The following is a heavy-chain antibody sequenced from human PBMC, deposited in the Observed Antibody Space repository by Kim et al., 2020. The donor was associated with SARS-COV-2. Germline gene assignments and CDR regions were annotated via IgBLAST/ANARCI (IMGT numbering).Heavy chain of an antibody. J-gene: IGHJ4*02. CDR3: ARVRSFFGVVRNFDY. V-gene: IGHV4-31*02. Sequence: PHLKSRVTISVDTSKNQFSLKRSSVTAADTAVYYCARVRSFFGVVRNFDYWGQGTLVTVSS. D-gene: IGHD3-3*01.